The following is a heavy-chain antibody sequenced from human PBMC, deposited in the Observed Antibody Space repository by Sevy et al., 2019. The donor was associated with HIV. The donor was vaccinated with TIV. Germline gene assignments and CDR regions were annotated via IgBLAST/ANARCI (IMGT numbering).Heavy chain of an antibody. Sequence: GGSLRLSCAASGFTFSDHYMEWVRQAPGKGLEWVGRIRNKADSYTTEYAASVKGRFTISRDNFKNSLYLLMNSLKTEDTAVYYCATYAGIAAAGRVFDYWGQGTLVTVSS. CDR1: GFTFSDHY. J-gene: IGHJ4*02. D-gene: IGHD6-13*01. CDR3: ATYAGIAAAGRVFDY. CDR2: IRNKADSYTT. V-gene: IGHV3-72*01.